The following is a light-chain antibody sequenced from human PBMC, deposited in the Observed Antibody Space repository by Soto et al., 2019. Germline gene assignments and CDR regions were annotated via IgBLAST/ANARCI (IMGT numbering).Light chain of an antibody. CDR3: QQYNSYPIT. CDR1: QSISSW. CDR2: DAS. Sequence: DIQMTQSPSTLSASVGDRVTITCRASQSISSWLAWYQQKPGKAPKLLIYDASSLESGVPSRFSGSGSGTEFTLTISSLQPDDFATYYCQQYNSYPITVGPGTKVDIK. V-gene: IGKV1-5*01. J-gene: IGKJ3*01.